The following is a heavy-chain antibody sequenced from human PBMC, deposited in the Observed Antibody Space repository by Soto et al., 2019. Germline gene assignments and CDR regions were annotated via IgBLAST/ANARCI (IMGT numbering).Heavy chain of an antibody. Sequence: ASVKVSCKASGYTFTSYGISWVRQAPGQGLEWMGWISAYNGNTNYAQKLQGRVTMTTDTSTSTAYMELRSLRSDDTAVYYCARDADYYDYGEYLPMYYFDYWGQGTLVTVSS. J-gene: IGHJ4*02. CDR3: ARDADYYDYGEYLPMYYFDY. CDR2: ISAYNGNT. D-gene: IGHD4-17*01. V-gene: IGHV1-18*01. CDR1: GYTFTSYG.